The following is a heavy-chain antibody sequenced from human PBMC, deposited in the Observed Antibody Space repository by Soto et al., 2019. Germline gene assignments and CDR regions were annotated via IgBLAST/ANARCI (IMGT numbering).Heavy chain of an antibody. J-gene: IGHJ4*02. D-gene: IGHD6-13*01. Sequence: GGSLRLSCAASGFTFSSYAMSWVRQAPGKGLEWVSAISGSGGSTYYADSVKGRFTISRDNSKNTLYLQMNGLRAEDTAVYYCAKSGLWYSSSWLNYFDYWGQGTLVTVSS. CDR3: AKSGLWYSSSWLNYFDY. V-gene: IGHV3-23*01. CDR2: ISGSGGST. CDR1: GFTFSSYA.